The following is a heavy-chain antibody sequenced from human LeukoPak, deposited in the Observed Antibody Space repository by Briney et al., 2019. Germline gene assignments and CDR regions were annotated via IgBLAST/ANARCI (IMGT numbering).Heavy chain of an antibody. CDR3: ARLGWQQQFDY. D-gene: IGHD6-13*01. J-gene: IGHJ4*02. CDR2: IYYSGST. Sequence: WETLSLTCSVSGRHLSRYLWSWIRPPPGKGLACIGYIYYSGSTNYNPSLKSRVTISVDTSKNQCTLKLSSVTAADSAVYYCARLGWQQQFDYWGQGTLVTVSS. CDR1: GRHLSRYL. V-gene: IGHV4-59*01.